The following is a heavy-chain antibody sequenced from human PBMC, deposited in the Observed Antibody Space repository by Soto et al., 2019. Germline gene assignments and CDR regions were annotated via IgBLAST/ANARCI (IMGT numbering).Heavy chain of an antibody. D-gene: IGHD3-16*01. CDR1: GFTFDDYA. Sequence: DVQLVESGGGLVQPGRSLRLSCAASGFTFDDYAMHWVRQAPGKGLEWVSGISWNSGSIGYADSVKGRFTISRDNAKNSLYLQMNSLRAEDTALYYCATLGGGVDYWGQGTLVTVSS. J-gene: IGHJ4*02. V-gene: IGHV3-9*01. CDR3: ATLGGGVDY. CDR2: ISWNSGSI.